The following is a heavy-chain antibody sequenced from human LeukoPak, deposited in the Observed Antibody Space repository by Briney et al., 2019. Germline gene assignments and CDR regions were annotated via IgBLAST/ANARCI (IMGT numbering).Heavy chain of an antibody. D-gene: IGHD2-2*01. Sequence: ASVMVSCKASGYTFTSYYMYWVRQAPGQGLEWMGIINPSGGSTSYAQKFQGRVTMTRDTSTSTVYMELSSLRSEDTAVYYCARGFSSTDDGMDVWGQGTTVTVSS. CDR1: GYTFTSYY. CDR2: INPSGGST. CDR3: ARGFSSTDDGMDV. V-gene: IGHV1-46*01. J-gene: IGHJ6*02.